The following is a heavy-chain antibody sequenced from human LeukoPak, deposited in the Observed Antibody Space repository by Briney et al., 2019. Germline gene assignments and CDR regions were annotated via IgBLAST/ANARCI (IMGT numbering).Heavy chain of an antibody. J-gene: IGHJ2*01. Sequence: PSETLSLTCTVSGGSISSSSYYWGWIRQPPGQGLEWIGSVYYSGSTYYNPSLKSRVTISVYTSKNQFSLKLSSVTAADTAVYYCARHGGRGWKYQLLYRPNWYFDLWGRGTLVTVSS. V-gene: IGHV4-39*01. CDR3: ARHGGRGWKYQLLYRPNWYFDL. CDR1: GGSISSSSYY. D-gene: IGHD2-2*02. CDR2: VYYSGST.